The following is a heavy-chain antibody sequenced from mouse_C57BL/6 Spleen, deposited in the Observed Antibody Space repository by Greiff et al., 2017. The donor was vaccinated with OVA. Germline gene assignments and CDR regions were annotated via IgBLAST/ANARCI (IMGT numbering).Heavy chain of an antibody. V-gene: IGHV1-52*01. D-gene: IGHD2-13*01. CDR3: ARSNYGEGNWYFDV. CDR2: IDPSDSET. Sequence: QVQLQQPGAELVRPGSSVKLSCKASGYTFTSYWMHWVKQRPIQGLEWIGNIDPSDSETHYNQKFKDKATLTVDKSSSTAYMQLSSLTSEDSAVYYGARSNYGEGNWYFDVWGTGTTVTVSA. CDR1: GYTFTSYW. J-gene: IGHJ1*03.